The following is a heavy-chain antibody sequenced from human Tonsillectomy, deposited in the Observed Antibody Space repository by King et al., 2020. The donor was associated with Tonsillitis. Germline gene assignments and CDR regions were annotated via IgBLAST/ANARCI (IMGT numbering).Heavy chain of an antibody. D-gene: IGHD3-22*01. Sequence: VQLVESGAEVKKPGASVKVSCKSSGYTFTRYYVHWVRQAPGQGLEWMGLINPSGCSTRYAQKFQGRGIMTRVTSTSTVYMELSSLRSEDTAVYYCARTYYYDRSGYYFGYWGQGTLVTVSS. V-gene: IGHV1-46*01. J-gene: IGHJ4*02. CDR2: INPSGCST. CDR1: GYTFTRYY. CDR3: ARTYYYDRSGYYFGY.